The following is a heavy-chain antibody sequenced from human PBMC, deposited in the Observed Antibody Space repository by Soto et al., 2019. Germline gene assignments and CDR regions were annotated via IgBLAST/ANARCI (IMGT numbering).Heavy chain of an antibody. D-gene: IGHD5-18*01. CDR2: ISSSSSTI. J-gene: IGHJ4*02. CDR3: ARDRGYTYGFDY. CDR1: GLTFTSYS. Sequence: LRLSCAASGLTFTSYSMNWVRQAPGKGLEWVSFISSSSSTIYYADSVKGRFTISRDNAKNSLYLQMNSLRDEDTAVYYCARDRGYTYGFDYWGQGTLVTVSS. V-gene: IGHV3-48*02.